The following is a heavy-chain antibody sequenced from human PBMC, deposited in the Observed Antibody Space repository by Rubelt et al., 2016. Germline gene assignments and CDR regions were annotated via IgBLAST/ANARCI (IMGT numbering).Heavy chain of an antibody. Sequence: QVQLQESGPGLVKPSETLSLTCTVSGGSINGYYWSWVRQPPGKGLEYLGYIYYGGNTNYAPSLKGRITMSVDTSNNQFSLNLNSVTEEDTAIDYCARDLGSVTWTPYLDYWGQGSLVTVSS. CDR1: GGSINGYY. V-gene: IGHV4-59*01. D-gene: IGHD2-15*01. CDR2: IYYGGNT. J-gene: IGHJ4*02. CDR3: ARDLGSVTWTPYLDY.